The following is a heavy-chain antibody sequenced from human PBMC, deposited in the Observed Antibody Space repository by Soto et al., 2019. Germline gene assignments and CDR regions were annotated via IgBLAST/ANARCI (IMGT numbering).Heavy chain of an antibody. CDR1: GGSISIYY. CDR3: ARVRYGMDV. V-gene: IGHV4-59*01. CDR2: IYYSGST. Sequence: QVQLQESGPGLVKPSETLALTCTDSGGSISIYYWSWIRQPPGKGLELIGYIYYSGSTNYNPSLISRVTISVDTSKNQCSLKLNSVTAADTAVYYCARVRYGMDVWGQGTTVTVSS. J-gene: IGHJ6*02.